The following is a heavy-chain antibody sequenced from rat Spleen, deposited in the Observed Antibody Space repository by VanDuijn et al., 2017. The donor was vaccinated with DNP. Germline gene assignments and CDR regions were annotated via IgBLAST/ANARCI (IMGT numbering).Heavy chain of an antibody. V-gene: IGHV5S23*01. CDR2: ISTGGGNT. CDR3: ATQTLNSY. CDR1: GFSFSDYD. J-gene: IGHJ2*01. Sequence: EVQLVESGGGLVQPGGSLKLSCGASGFSFSDYDMSWVRQAPTKGLEWVASISTGGGNTYYRDSVKGRFTISRDNAKSTLYLQMDSLRSEDTATYYCATQTLNSYWGQGVMVTVSS. D-gene: IGHD1-11*01.